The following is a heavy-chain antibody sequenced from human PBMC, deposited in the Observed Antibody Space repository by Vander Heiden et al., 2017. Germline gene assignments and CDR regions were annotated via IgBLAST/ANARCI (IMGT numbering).Heavy chain of an antibody. CDR3: ARGPYCGGDCYSWFDP. CDR2: IIPNFGTA. D-gene: IGHD2-21*02. V-gene: IGHV1-69*01. CDR1: GGTFSSYA. Sequence: QVQLVQSGAEVKKPGSSVKVSCKASGGTFSSYAISWVRQAPGQGLEWMGGIIPNFGTANYAQKFQGRVTITADESTSTAYMELSSLRSEDTAVYYCARGPYCGGDCYSWFDPWGQGTLVTVSS. J-gene: IGHJ5*02.